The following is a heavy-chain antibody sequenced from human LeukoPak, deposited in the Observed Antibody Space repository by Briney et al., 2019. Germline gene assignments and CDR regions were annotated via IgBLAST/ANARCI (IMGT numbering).Heavy chain of an antibody. CDR3: AKGGHSGWSLRNWFDP. CDR2: ISGSGGST. CDR1: GFTFSSYA. Sequence: GGSLRLSCAASGFTFSSYAMSWVRQAPGKGLEWVSAISGSGGSTYYADSVKGRFTISRDNSKNTLYLQMNSLRAEDTAVYYCAKGGHSGWSLRNWFDPWGQGTLVTVSS. J-gene: IGHJ5*02. V-gene: IGHV3-23*01. D-gene: IGHD6-19*01.